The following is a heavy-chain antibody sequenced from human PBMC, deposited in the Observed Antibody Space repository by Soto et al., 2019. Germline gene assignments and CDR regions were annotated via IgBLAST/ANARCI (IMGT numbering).Heavy chain of an antibody. J-gene: IGHJ6*02. V-gene: IGHV1-69*01. Sequence: PSVKVSCKASGGTFSSYAISWVRQAPGQGLEWMGGIIPIFGTANYAQKFQGRVTITADESTSTAYMELSSLRSEDTAVYYCARDLGPYYYDSSGYYYDDRVRYYYYGMDVWGQGTTVTVSS. D-gene: IGHD3-22*01. CDR3: ARDLGPYYYDSSGYYYDDRVRYYYYGMDV. CDR2: IIPIFGTA. CDR1: GGTFSSYA.